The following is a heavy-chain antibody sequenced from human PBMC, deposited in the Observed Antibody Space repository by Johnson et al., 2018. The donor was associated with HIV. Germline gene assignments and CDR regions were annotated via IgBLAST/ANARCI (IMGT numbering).Heavy chain of an antibody. CDR2: ISSDGSST. J-gene: IGHJ3*02. D-gene: IGHD1-26*01. V-gene: IGHV3-74*02. CDR1: GFTFSSYW. CDR3: ANSPLSPSGSYPHAPDASVWDI. Sequence: VQLVESGGGVVQPGRSLRLSCAASGFTFSSYWMHWVRQAPGKGLVWVSRISSDGSSTYYADSVKGRFTISRDNSKNTLYLQMNSLRAEDTAVYYCANSPLSPSGSYPHAPDASVWDIWGQGTMVTVSS.